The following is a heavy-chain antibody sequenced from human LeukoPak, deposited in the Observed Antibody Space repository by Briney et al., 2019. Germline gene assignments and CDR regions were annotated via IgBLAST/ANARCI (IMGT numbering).Heavy chain of an antibody. D-gene: IGHD1-26*01. CDR1: GGSISSGDYY. CDR2: IYYSGST. Sequence: SETLSLTCTVSGGSISSGDYYWSWIRQPPGKGLEWIGYIYYSGSTYYNPSLKSRVTISVDTSKNQFSLKLSSVTAADTTVYYCARVLVGGSYYEKWHAFDIWGQGTMVTVSS. J-gene: IGHJ3*02. V-gene: IGHV4-30-4*08. CDR3: ARVLVGGSYYEKWHAFDI.